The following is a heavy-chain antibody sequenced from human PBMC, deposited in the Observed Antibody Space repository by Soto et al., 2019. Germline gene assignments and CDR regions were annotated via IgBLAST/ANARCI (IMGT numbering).Heavy chain of an antibody. CDR2: IYYSGST. CDR3: ARVGAAAGTFYYYYYGMDV. D-gene: IGHD6-13*01. V-gene: IGHV4-31*03. Sequence: PSETLSLTCTVSGGSISSGGYYWSWIRQHPGKGLEWIGYIYYSGSTYYNPSLKSRVTISVDTSKNQFSLKLSSVTAADMAVYYCARVGAAAGTFYYYYYGMDVWGQGTTVTVSS. CDR1: GGSISSGGYY. J-gene: IGHJ6*02.